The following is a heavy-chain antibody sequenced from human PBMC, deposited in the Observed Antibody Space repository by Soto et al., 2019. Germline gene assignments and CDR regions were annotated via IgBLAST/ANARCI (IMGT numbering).Heavy chain of an antibody. CDR1: GGSVSRGSYY. J-gene: IGHJ4*02. D-gene: IGHD5-12*01. Sequence: LSHTCTVSGGSVSRGSYYCSWNRQPPGKGLEWIGYIYYSGSTNYNPSLKSRVTISVDTSKNQFSLKLTSVTAADTAVYYCARDSKRGYSGYDKLDYWGQGTLVTVSS. CDR3: ARDSKRGYSGYDKLDY. CDR2: IYYSGST. V-gene: IGHV4-61*01.